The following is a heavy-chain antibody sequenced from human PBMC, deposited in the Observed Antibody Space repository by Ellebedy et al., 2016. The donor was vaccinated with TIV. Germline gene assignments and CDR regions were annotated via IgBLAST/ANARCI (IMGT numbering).Heavy chain of an antibody. Sequence: GESLKISCAASGFTLSNYWMHWVRQAPGKGLVWVSRINSDGSNTSYVDSVKGRFTISRDSAKNTLYLQMNSLRAEDTAVYYCARGVVGARNGNEYWGRGTLVTVSS. J-gene: IGHJ4*02. D-gene: IGHD1-26*01. CDR2: INSDGSNT. CDR1: GFTLSNYW. V-gene: IGHV3-74*01. CDR3: ARGVVGARNGNEY.